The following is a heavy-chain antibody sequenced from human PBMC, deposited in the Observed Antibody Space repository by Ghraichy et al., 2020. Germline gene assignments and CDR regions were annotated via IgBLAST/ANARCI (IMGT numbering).Heavy chain of an antibody. J-gene: IGHJ3*02. CDR3: ADILTGYDAFDI. CDR1: GYTFTGYY. V-gene: IGHV1-2*06. Sequence: ASVKVSCKASGYTFTGYYMHWVRQAPGQGLKWMGRINPNSGGTNYAQKFQGRVTMTRDTSISTAYMELSRLRSDDTAVYYCADILTGYDAFDIWGQGTMVTVSS. CDR2: INPNSGGT. D-gene: IGHD3-9*01.